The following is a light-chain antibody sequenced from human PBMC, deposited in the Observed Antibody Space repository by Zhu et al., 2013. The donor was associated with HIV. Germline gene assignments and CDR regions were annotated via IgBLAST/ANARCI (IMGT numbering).Light chain of an antibody. Sequence: EIVMTQSPGTLSLSPGERATLSCRASQTVKSSLAWYQQKPGQPPRLLLYGTSTRATGVPERFSGSGSGTDFTLTISSVQSEDFATYYCQQYADWPPNTFGQGTKLHLK. CDR3: QQYADWPPNT. J-gene: IGKJ2*01. CDR2: GTS. V-gene: IGKV3-15*01. CDR1: QTVKSS.